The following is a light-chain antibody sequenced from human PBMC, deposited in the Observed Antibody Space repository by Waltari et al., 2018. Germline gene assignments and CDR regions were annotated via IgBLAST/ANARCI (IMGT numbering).Light chain of an antibody. CDR1: SSDVETFNI. Sequence: QSALTQPASVSGSPGQSITISCTGISSDVETFNIVSWYQQYPGKAPKLIIFEGNKRPSRVSNRFSGSKSGNTASLTISGLQTEDEADYFCCAYAGNSVFGTGTKVTVL. V-gene: IGLV2-23*01. CDR2: EGN. J-gene: IGLJ1*01. CDR3: CAYAGNSV.